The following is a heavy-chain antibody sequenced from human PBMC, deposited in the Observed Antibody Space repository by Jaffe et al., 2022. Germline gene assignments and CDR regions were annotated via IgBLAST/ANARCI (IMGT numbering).Heavy chain of an antibody. J-gene: IGHJ5*02. CDR1: GGSVSSGSYY. Sequence: QVQLQESGPGLVKPSETLSLTCTVSGGSVSSGSYYWSWIRQPPGKGLEWIGYIYYSGSTNYNPSLKSRVTISVDTSKNQFSLKLSSVTAADTAVYYCARESITIFGVVTHRFDPWGQGTLVTVSS. CDR2: IYYSGST. CDR3: ARESITIFGVVTHRFDP. D-gene: IGHD3-3*01. V-gene: IGHV4-61*01.